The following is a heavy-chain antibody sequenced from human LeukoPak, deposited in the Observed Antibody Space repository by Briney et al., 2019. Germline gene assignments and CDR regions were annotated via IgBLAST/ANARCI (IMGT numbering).Heavy chain of an antibody. J-gene: IGHJ4*02. V-gene: IGHV3-33*08. CDR1: GFTFSNYT. CDR2: IWYDGSNK. D-gene: IGHD1-20*01. Sequence: GGSLRLSCVVSGFTFSNYTMNWVRQARGKGGEWVAVIWYDGSNKYYADSVKGGFTIYRENSKNSLSLQMNSLRAEDTAVYYCARGSNWSFEYWGQGTLVIVSS. CDR3: ARGSNWSFEY.